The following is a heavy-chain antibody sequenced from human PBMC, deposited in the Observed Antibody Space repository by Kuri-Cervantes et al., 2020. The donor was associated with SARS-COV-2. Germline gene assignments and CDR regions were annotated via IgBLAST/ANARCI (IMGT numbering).Heavy chain of an antibody. J-gene: IGHJ3*02. V-gene: IGHV1-69*13. CDR3: ARGPHNAFDI. CDR1: GGTFTTYG. Sequence: SVKVSCKASGGTFTTYGFTWVRQAPGQGLEWMGGIIPFFGTPNYAQKFEGRVTITADESTSTAYMELSSLRFEDTAVYYCARGPHNAFDIWGQGTMVTVSS. CDR2: IIPFFGTP.